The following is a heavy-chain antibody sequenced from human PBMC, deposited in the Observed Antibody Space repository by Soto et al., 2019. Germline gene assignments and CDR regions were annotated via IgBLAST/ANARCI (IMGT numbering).Heavy chain of an antibody. CDR1: GGSISSGGYY. J-gene: IGHJ4*02. V-gene: IGHV4-31*03. CDR2: IYYSGST. Sequence: PSETLSLTCTVSGGSISSGGYYWSWIRQHPGKGLEWIGYIYYSGSTYYNPSLKSRVTISVGRSKNQFSLKLSSVTAADTAVYYCARAGGLGAVAVDYWGQGTLVTVSS. CDR3: ARAGGLGAVAVDY. D-gene: IGHD6-19*01.